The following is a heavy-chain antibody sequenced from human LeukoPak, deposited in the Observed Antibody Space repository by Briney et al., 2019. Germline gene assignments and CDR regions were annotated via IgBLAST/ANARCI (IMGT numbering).Heavy chain of an antibody. CDR1: GLTFRGYD. CDR2: ISSSTNRT. D-gene: IGHD4-17*01. V-gene: IGHV3-48*01. CDR3: ARGGTTVTTPHDFDY. Sequence: GGSLRLSCVTSGLTFRGYDMFWVRQAPGKGLEWISYISSSTNRTHYADSVKGRFTISRDNAKNSLYLQMNSLRVDDTAVYYCARGGTTVTTPHDFDYWGQGTLVTVSS. J-gene: IGHJ4*02.